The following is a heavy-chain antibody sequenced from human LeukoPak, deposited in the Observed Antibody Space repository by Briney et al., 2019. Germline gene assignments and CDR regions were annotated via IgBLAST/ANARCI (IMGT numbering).Heavy chain of an antibody. CDR1: GYTLTGYY. CDR2: INPNSGGT. V-gene: IGHV1-2*02. Sequence: VASVKVSCKASGYTLTGYYMHWVRQAPGQGLEWMGWINPNSGGTNYAQKFQGRVTMTRDTSISTAYMELSRLGSDDMAVYYCARDGASGYLADYWGQGTLVTVSS. CDR3: ARDGASGYLADY. D-gene: IGHD3-3*01. J-gene: IGHJ4*02.